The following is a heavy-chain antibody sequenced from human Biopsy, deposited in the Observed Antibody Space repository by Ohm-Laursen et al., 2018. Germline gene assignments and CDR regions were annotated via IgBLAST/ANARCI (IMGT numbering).Heavy chain of an antibody. CDR3: AREQHPYIDVLTGSFSYVPMDV. Sequence: GSSVKVSCKASGGTFTTYGFNWVRQAPGQGLEWMGRIIPILGRPTYAQKFQGRVTITADTSTGTVFMDLSTLRSEDSALYYCAREQHPYIDVLTGSFSYVPMDVWGAGTTVTVSS. J-gene: IGHJ6*04. V-gene: IGHV1-69*04. D-gene: IGHD3-9*01. CDR1: GGTFTTYG. CDR2: IIPILGRP.